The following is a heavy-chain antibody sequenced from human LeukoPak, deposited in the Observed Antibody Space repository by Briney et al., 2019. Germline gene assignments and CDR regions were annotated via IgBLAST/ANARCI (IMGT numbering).Heavy chain of an antibody. Sequence: GGSLRLSCSASGFTFSSYAMHWVRHTPEKGLEYASAISSNGGSTYYADSVKGRFTISRDNSKNTLYLQMSSLRAEDTAVYYCVKPRDGYKSLFDYWGQGTLVTVSS. CDR1: GFTFSSYA. V-gene: IGHV3-64D*09. CDR2: ISSNGGST. D-gene: IGHD5-24*01. J-gene: IGHJ4*02. CDR3: VKPRDGYKSLFDY.